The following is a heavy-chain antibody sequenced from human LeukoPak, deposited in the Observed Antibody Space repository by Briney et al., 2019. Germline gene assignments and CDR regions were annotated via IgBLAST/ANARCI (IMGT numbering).Heavy chain of an antibody. J-gene: IGHJ4*02. Sequence: ASVKVSCKASGYTLTDYYMHWGRQAPGQGLEWMGRINPNSGGTNYAQKFQGRVTMTRDTAIGTVYMELSRLRSDDTAVYYCARVGYYESSGYYEYWGQGTLVTVSS. D-gene: IGHD3-22*01. CDR1: GYTLTDYY. V-gene: IGHV1-2*06. CDR2: INPNSGGT. CDR3: ARVGYYESSGYYEY.